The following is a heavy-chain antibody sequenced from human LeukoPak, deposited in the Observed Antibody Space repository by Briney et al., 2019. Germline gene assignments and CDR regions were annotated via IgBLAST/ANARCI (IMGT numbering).Heavy chain of an antibody. CDR3: ARHVYGSGSQKMVGFDP. CDR1: GDSISSYY. V-gene: IGHV4-4*09. J-gene: IGHJ5*02. D-gene: IGHD3-10*01. CDR2: IYTSGST. Sequence: SVTLSRTGTGSGDSISSYYWSWMAQPPGNGLEGIGYIYTSGSTNYNPSLKSRVTISVDTSKNQFSLKRSSVTAADTAVYYRARHVYGSGSQKMVGFDPWGQGPLVTVSS.